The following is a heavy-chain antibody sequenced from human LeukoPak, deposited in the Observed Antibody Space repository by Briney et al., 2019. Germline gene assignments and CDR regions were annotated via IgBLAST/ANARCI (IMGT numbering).Heavy chain of an antibody. D-gene: IGHD1-26*01. V-gene: IGHV3-72*01. CDR2: TRNKANSYIT. CDR3: ASIRGTFGY. CDR1: GFTFSDHF. J-gene: IGHJ4*02. Sequence: GGSLRLSCAASGFTFSDHFLDWVRQAPGKGIEWVGRTRNKANSYITEYAASVKGRFTISRDDSKNSLYLQMSSLKTGDTAMYYCASIRGTFGYWGQGTLVTVSS.